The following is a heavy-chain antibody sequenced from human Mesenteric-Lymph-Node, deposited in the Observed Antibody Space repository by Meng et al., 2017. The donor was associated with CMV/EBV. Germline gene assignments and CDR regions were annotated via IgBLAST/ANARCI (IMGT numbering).Heavy chain of an antibody. Sequence: SETLSLTCSVSGGFAGSGGYYWSWVRQPPGKGLEWIGYIYYSGSTDYNPSLKSRVTISVDTSKSQFSLSLRSVTTADTAVYYCVKTYELRKWFDPWGQGTLVTVSS. CDR1: GGFAGSGGYY. CDR3: VKTYELRKWFDP. J-gene: IGHJ5*02. CDR2: IYYSGST. D-gene: IGHD3-16*01. V-gene: IGHV4-61*08.